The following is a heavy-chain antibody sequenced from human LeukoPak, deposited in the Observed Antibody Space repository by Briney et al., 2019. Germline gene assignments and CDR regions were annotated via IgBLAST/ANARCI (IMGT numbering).Heavy chain of an antibody. CDR3: ARSLYDYVWGRGYFDY. V-gene: IGHV4-34*01. CDR2: INHSGST. Sequence: SETLSLTCAVYGGSFSGYYWSWIRQPPGKGLEWIGEINHSGSTNYNPSLKSRVTISVDTSKNQFSLKLSSVTAADTAVYYCARSLYDYVWGRGYFDYWGQGTLVTVSS. J-gene: IGHJ4*02. D-gene: IGHD3-16*01. CDR1: GGSFSGYY.